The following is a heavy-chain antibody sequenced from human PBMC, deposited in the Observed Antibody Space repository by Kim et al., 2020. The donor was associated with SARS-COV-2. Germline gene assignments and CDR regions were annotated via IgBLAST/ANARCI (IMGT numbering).Heavy chain of an antibody. V-gene: IGHV3-21*01. Sequence: GGSLRLSCAASGFTFSSYSMNWVRQAPGKGLEWVSSISSSSSYIYYADSVKGRFTISRDNAKNSLYLQMNSLRAEDTAVYYCARGPLPDDIVATLGAFDIWGQGTMVTVSS. CDR3: ARGPLPDDIVATLGAFDI. CDR2: ISSSSSYI. CDR1: GFTFSSYS. D-gene: IGHD5-12*01. J-gene: IGHJ3*02.